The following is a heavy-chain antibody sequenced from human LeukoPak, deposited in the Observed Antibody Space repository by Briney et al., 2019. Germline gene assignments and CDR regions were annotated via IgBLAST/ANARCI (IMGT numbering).Heavy chain of an antibody. CDR2: ISSSSSTI. CDR1: GFTFSSYS. Sequence: PGGSLRLSCAASGFTFSSYSMNWVRQAPGKGLEWVSYISSSSSTIYYADSVKGRFTISRDNAKNSLYLQMSSLRAEDTAVYYCASERRDGYNSEIYWGQGTLVTFSS. D-gene: IGHD5-24*01. V-gene: IGHV3-48*01. CDR3: ASERRDGYNSEIY. J-gene: IGHJ4*02.